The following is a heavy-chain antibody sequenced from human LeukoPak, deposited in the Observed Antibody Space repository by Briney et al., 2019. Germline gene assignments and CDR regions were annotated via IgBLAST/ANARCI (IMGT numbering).Heavy chain of an antibody. J-gene: IGHJ2*01. CDR3: AGGQGWHFDL. CDR1: GITFSSLW. V-gene: IGHV3-7*01. Sequence: GGSLRLSCAADGITFSSLWMSWFRQAPGKGLEWVADIKHDGSEEHYVASVKGRFTISRDNAKLYLQMNSLRAEDTTVYYCAGGQGWHFDLWGRGTLITVSS. CDR2: IKHDGSEE. D-gene: IGHD2-15*01.